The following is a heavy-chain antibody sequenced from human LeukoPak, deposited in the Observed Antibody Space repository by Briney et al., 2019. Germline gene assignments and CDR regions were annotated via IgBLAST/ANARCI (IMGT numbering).Heavy chain of an antibody. J-gene: IGHJ4*01. V-gene: IGHV4-59*08. CDR1: GDSIRSYD. Sequence: SETLSLTCTVSGDSIRSYDWNWIRRPPGKGLEWIGYIYYTGSTSYNPSLKSRVTISLDTSKSQFSLRLTSVTAADTAVYYCASHGSSGHDPLNWGQGTLVTVSS. D-gene: IGHD5-12*01. CDR3: ASHGSSGHDPLN. CDR2: IYYTGST.